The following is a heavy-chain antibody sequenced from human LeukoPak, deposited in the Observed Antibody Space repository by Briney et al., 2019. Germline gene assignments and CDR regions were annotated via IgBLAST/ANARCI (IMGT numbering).Heavy chain of an antibody. J-gene: IGHJ5*02. CDR1: GFTFSTYV. CDR2: MTGTGDTK. V-gene: IGHV3-23*01. CDR3: ARKTVEVYYGALDP. Sequence: GSLRLSCTASGFTFSTYVMTWVRQAPGKGLEWVSGMTGTGDTKYYADSVKGRFTISRDNSKNTLYLQMNSLRAEDTAVYYCARKTVEVYYGALDPWGQGALVTVSS. D-gene: IGHD3-3*01.